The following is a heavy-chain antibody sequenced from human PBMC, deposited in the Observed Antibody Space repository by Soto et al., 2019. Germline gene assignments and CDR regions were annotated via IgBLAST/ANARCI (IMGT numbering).Heavy chain of an antibody. J-gene: IGHJ3*02. CDR3: TTDEVGGKAAFDI. Sequence: GGSLRLSCTASGFTFSNAWMNWVRQAPGKGLEWVGRIKSKTNGGIIEYTAPVKGRFTISRDDSKSTLYVQMNSLKTEDTGVYYCTTDEVGGKAAFDIWGQGTMVTVSS. CDR1: GFTFSNAW. D-gene: IGHD1-26*01. CDR2: IKSKTNGGII. V-gene: IGHV3-15*07.